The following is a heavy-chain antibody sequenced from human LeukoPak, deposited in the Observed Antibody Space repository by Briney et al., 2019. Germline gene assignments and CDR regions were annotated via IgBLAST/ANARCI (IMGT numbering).Heavy chain of an antibody. CDR1: GGTFSSYA. J-gene: IGHJ6*02. CDR3: ARNIGDDFLSGYRSPLYYYGMDV. D-gene: IGHD3-3*01. CDR2: IIPIFGTA. V-gene: IGHV1-69*13. Sequence: GASVKVSCKASGGTFSSYAISWVRQAPGQGLEWMGGIIPIFGTANYAQKFQGRVTITADESTSTAYMELSSLRSEDTAVYYCARNIGDDFLSGYRSPLYYYGMDVWGQGTTVTVSS.